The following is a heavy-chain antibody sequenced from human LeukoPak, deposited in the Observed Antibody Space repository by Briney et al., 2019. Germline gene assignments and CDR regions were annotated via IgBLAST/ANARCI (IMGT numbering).Heavy chain of an antibody. V-gene: IGHV3-30-3*01. CDR2: ISYDGSNK. D-gene: IGHD6-13*01. CDR3: ARDKAAAAIDAFDI. Sequence: PGRSLRLSCAASGFTFSSYAMHWVRQAPGKGLEWVAVISYDGSNKYYADSVKGRFTISRDNSKNTLYLQMNSLRAEDTAVYYCARDKAAAAIDAFDIWGQGTMVTVSS. J-gene: IGHJ3*02. CDR1: GFTFSSYA.